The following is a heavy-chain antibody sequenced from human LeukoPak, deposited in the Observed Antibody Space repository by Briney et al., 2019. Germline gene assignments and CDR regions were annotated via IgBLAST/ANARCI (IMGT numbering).Heavy chain of an antibody. CDR1: GFTVSSNY. CDR2: IYNGGGST. J-gene: IGHJ4*02. D-gene: IGHD3-3*01. CDR3: ARAPHYDPPID. Sequence: PGGSLRLSCAASGFTVSSNYMSWVRQAPGKGLEWVSIIYNGGGSTYYADSVKGRFTISRDNSKNTLYLQMNSLRAEDTAVYYCARAPHYDPPIDWGQGSLVTVSS. V-gene: IGHV3-53*01.